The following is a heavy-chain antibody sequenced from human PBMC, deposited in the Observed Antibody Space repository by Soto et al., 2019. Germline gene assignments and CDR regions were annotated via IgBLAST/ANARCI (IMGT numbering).Heavy chain of an antibody. CDR2: INHSGST. D-gene: IGHD4-17*01. V-gene: IGHV4-34*01. CDR1: GGSFSGYC. CDR3: AREYGDYGVIDY. J-gene: IGHJ4*02. Sequence: QVQLQQWGAGLLKPSETLSLTCAVYGGSFSGYCWSWIRQPPGKGLEWIGEINHSGSTNYNPSLKSRVTISVDTSKNQFSLKLSSVTAADTAVYYCAREYGDYGVIDYWGQGTLVTVSS.